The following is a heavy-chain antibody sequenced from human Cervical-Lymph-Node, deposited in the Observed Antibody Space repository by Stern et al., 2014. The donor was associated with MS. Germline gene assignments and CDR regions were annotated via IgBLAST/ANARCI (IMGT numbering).Heavy chain of an antibody. J-gene: IGHJ6*02. D-gene: IGHD2-2*01. CDR3: AKDLGRGVVVVPLYGLDV. Sequence: EVQLVESGGGLVQPGGSLRLSCAASGFTFSTYAFSWVRQATGTGLELVSSISDSGVYTYYADSVKGRFTISRDNSKSMLYLEMQSLRAEDTAVYHCAKDLGRGVVVVPLYGLDVWGQGTTVTVSS. V-gene: IGHV3-23*04. CDR2: ISDSGVYT. CDR1: GFTFSTYA.